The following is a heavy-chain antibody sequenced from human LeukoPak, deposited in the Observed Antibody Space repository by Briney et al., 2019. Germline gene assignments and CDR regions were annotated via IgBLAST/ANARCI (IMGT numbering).Heavy chain of an antibody. CDR1: GFTFSSYG. Sequence: GRSLSLSCAASGFTFSSYGMHWVRQAPGKGLEWVAVISYDGSNKYYADSVKGRFTISRDNSKNTLYLQMNSLRAEDTAVYYCAKGSWTVDYWGQGTLVTVSS. V-gene: IGHV3-30*18. J-gene: IGHJ4*02. D-gene: IGHD3-10*01. CDR3: AKGSWTVDY. CDR2: ISYDGSNK.